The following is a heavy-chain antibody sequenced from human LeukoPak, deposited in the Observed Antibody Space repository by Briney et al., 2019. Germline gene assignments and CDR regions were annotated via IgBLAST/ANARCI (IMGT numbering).Heavy chain of an antibody. CDR1: GYTLTELS. CDR2: FDPEDGET. D-gene: IGHD3-22*01. V-gene: IGHV1-24*01. Sequence: EASVKVSCKVSGYTLTELSMHWVRQAPGKGLEWMGGFDPEDGETIYAQKFQGRVTMTEDTSTDTAYMELSSLRSEDTAVYYCAKDLRSWYYDSRGYYFSYGMDVWGQGTTVTVSS. CDR3: AKDLRSWYYDSRGYYFSYGMDV. J-gene: IGHJ6*02.